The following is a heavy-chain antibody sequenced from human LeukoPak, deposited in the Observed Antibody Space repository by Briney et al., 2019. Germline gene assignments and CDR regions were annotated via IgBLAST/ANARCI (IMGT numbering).Heavy chain of an antibody. D-gene: IGHD2-21*01. J-gene: IGHJ4*02. Sequence: GESLTLSCAASGFPFSIYWMSWIRQAPGKGLEWVATINQDGREGYYVDSMKCRFSISKDNARNSLYLHMHSLRAEDTAVYYCAREYYSSFDYWGQGALVTVSS. CDR1: GFPFSIYW. V-gene: IGHV3-7*01. CDR3: AREYYSSFDY. CDR2: INQDGREG.